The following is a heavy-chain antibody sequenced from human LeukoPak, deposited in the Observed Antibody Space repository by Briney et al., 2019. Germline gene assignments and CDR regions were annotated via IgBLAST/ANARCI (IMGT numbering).Heavy chain of an antibody. D-gene: IGHD1-26*01. Sequence: TGGSLRLSCAASGFTFSSYAMSWVRQAPGKGLEWVSAISGSGGSTYYADSVKGRFTISRVNSKNTLYLQMNSLRAEDTAVYYCAKDHGSRWELLTYWGQGTLVTVSS. V-gene: IGHV3-23*01. J-gene: IGHJ4*02. CDR2: ISGSGGST. CDR3: AKDHGSRWELLTY. CDR1: GFTFSSYA.